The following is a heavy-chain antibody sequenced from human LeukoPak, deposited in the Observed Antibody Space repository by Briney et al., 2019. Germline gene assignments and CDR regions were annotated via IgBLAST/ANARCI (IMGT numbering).Heavy chain of an antibody. V-gene: IGHV5-51*01. CDR2: IYPGDSDT. D-gene: IGHD5-18*01. Sequence: GESLKISCKGSGYSFTSYWIGWVRQMPGKGLEWMGIIYPGDSDTRYSPSFQGQVTISADKSISTAYLQWSSLKASDTAMYYCAKSARGYSYGYGNGYYFDYWGQGTLVTVSS. CDR1: GYSFTSYW. J-gene: IGHJ4*02. CDR3: AKSARGYSYGYGNGYYFDY.